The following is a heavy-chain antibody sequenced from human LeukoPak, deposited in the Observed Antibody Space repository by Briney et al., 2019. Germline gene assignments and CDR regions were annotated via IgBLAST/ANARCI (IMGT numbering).Heavy chain of an antibody. CDR1: GFTFSFYA. CDR2: ISSSSYT. V-gene: IGHV3-11*06. Sequence: GGSLRLSCATSGFTFSFYAMSWVRQAPGKGLEWVSYISSSSYTNYADSVKGRFTISRDNAKNSLYLQMNSLRAEDTAVYYCARDGQQLVPYGMDVWGQGTTVTVSS. CDR3: ARDGQQLVPYGMDV. J-gene: IGHJ6*02. D-gene: IGHD6-13*01.